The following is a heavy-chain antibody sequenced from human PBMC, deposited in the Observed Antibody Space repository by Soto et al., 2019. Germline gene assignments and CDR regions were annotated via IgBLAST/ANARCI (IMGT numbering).Heavy chain of an antibody. CDR1: GFTSSSYA. D-gene: IGHD1-1*01. J-gene: IGHJ4*02. CDR2: IKHSGST. CDR3: ARGQGTFDY. Sequence: LSCAPSGFTSSSYAMSWTRQPPGKGLEWIGEIKHSGSTNYNPSLKSRVTISVDTSKNQFSLKLSSVTAADTAVYYCARGQGTFDYWGQGTLVTVAS. V-gene: IGHV4-34*01.